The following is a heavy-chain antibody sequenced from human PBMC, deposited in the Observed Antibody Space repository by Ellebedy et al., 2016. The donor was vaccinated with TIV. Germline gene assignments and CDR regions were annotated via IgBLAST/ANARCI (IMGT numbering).Heavy chain of an antibody. CDR2: IIPILGIA. CDR3: ARGGAKGENSFFDP. CDR1: GGTFSSYA. Sequence: AASVKVSCKASGGTFSSYAISWVRQAPGQGLEWMGRIIPILGIANYAQNFQGRVTITADKSTSTAYMELSSLRSEDTAVYYCARGGAKGENSFFDPWGQGTLVTVSS. V-gene: IGHV1-69*04. D-gene: IGHD5-18*01. J-gene: IGHJ5*02.